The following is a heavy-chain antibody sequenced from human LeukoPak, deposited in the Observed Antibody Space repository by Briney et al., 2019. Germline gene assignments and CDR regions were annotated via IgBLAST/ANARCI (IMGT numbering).Heavy chain of an antibody. CDR2: INTGGSST. D-gene: IGHD4-23*01. J-gene: IGHJ4*02. V-gene: IGHV3-74*03. CDR1: GFTFSSYW. CDR3: VRSDGGNTALDY. Sequence: PGGSLRLSCAASGFTFSSYWMHWVRQAPGKGLVWVSRINTGGSSTTYADSVKGRFTISRDNAENTVYLQMNSLRAEDTAVYYCVRSDGGNTALDYWGQGTLVTVSS.